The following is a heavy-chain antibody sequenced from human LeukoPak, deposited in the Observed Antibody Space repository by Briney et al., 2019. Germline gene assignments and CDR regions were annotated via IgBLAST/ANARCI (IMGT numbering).Heavy chain of an antibody. J-gene: IGHJ6*02. V-gene: IGHV3-74*01. Sequence: GGSLRLSCAASGFTFSSYWMHWVRQAPGKGLVWVSRINSDGSSTSYADSVKGRFTISRDNAKNTLYLQMNSLRAEDTAVYYCARGLYCSSTSCYYYGMDAWGQGTTVTVSS. CDR1: GFTFSSYW. CDR3: ARGLYCSSTSCYYYGMDA. D-gene: IGHD2-2*01. CDR2: INSDGSST.